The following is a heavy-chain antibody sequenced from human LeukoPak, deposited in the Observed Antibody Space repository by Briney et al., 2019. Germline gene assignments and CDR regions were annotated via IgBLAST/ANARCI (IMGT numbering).Heavy chain of an antibody. D-gene: IGHD1-26*01. J-gene: IGHJ4*02. CDR2: VHHSGTT. CDR1: GYSISSGYF. V-gene: IGHV4-38-2*02. CDR3: ATSVGASSAFIY. Sequence: SETLSLTCTVSGYSISSGYFWGWVRQAPGKSLEWIANVHHSGTTYYNPSLKSRVTISADTSKNQFSLKLRPVTAADTAVYYCATSVGASSAFIYWGQGTLVTVSS.